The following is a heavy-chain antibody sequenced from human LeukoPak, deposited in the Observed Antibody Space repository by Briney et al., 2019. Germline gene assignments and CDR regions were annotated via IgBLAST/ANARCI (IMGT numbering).Heavy chain of an antibody. Sequence: GSLRLSCAASGFTFSKYWMLWVRQAPGKGLESVSRINTDGTVTIYADSVKGRFTVSRDNADNTMFLQMNSVRDEDTAVYYCATKQWLAPPPDSWGQGTPVTVSS. CDR1: GFTFSKYW. CDR3: ATKQWLAPPPDS. J-gene: IGHJ4*02. CDR2: INTDGTVT. D-gene: IGHD6-19*01. V-gene: IGHV3-74*01.